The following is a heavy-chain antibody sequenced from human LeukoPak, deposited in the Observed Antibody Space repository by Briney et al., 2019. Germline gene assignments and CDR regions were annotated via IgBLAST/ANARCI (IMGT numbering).Heavy chain of an antibody. Sequence: PGGSLRLSCAASGFTFSNYGMQWVRQAPGKGLEWVAFIRYDGSNKYYADSVKGRFTISRDNSKNTLYLQMNSLRAEDTAVYYCAKVKEQHLVQGSLNYWRQGTLVTVSS. J-gene: IGHJ4*02. CDR3: AKVKEQHLVQGSLNY. V-gene: IGHV3-30*02. CDR1: GFTFSNYG. CDR2: IRYDGSNK. D-gene: IGHD6-13*01.